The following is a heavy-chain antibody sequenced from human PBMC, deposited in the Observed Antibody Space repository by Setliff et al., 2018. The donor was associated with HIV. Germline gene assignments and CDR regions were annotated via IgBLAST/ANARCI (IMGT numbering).Heavy chain of an antibody. D-gene: IGHD1-1*01. V-gene: IGHV4-34*12. Sequence: PSETLSLTCTIYGVPFSGNHWSWIRQSPGNGLEWIGEVLYNGGTRYNPSLENRVSMSVDTSKNQFSLKLLSVTAADTAVYYCRVWILRDTSDIWGQGTVVTVSS. J-gene: IGHJ3*02. CDR1: GVPFSGNH. CDR2: VLYNGGT. CDR3: RVWILRDTSDI.